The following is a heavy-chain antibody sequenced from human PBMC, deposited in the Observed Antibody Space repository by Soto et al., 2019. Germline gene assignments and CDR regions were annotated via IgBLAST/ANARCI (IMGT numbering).Heavy chain of an antibody. CDR3: ARGIGYYFDS. CDR2: VHYRGST. V-gene: IGHV4-39*01. D-gene: IGHD5-12*01. CDR1: GGSISSSSYF. Sequence: QLQESGPGLVKPSETLSLTCTVSGGSISSSSYFWGWIRQPPGKGLEWIGNVHYRGSTYHNASLTNRVTISVDTSKNQFSLKLSSVTAADSAVYSCARGIGYYFDSWGQGTLVTVSS. J-gene: IGHJ4*02.